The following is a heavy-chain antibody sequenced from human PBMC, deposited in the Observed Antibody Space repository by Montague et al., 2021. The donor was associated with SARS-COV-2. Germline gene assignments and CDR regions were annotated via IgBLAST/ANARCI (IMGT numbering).Heavy chain of an antibody. CDR3: ARGYYGSGSYHAFDI. CDR1: GDSFNSPKYY. CDR2: SYYSGTT. Sequence: SETLSLTCTVSGDSFNSPKYYCAWIRQPPGKGLEWIGSSYYSGTTYDNPSLRSQVTMSVDTSKTQFSLKMNSVTAADTAVYYCARGYYGSGSYHAFDIWSRGTVVAVSS. J-gene: IGHJ3*02. D-gene: IGHD3-10*01. V-gene: IGHV4-39*01.